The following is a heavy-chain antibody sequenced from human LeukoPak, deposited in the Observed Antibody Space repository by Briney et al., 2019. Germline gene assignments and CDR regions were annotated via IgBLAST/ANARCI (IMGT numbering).Heavy chain of an antibody. Sequence: GGSLGLSCAASGFTVSSNYMSWVRQAPGKGLEWVSVIYSGGSTYYADSVKGRFTISRDNSKNTLYLQMNSLRAEDTAVYYCARNYYGSGSNMDVWGKGTTVTISS. CDR1: GFTVSSNY. V-gene: IGHV3-66*01. D-gene: IGHD3-10*01. CDR2: IYSGGST. J-gene: IGHJ6*03. CDR3: ARNYYGSGSNMDV.